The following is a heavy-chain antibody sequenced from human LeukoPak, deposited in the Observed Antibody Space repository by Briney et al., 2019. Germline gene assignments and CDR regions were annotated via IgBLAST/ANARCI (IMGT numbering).Heavy chain of an antibody. Sequence: PSETLSLTCTVSGGSITSYYWSWIRQSAGKGLEWIGRIYITGSTTYNPSLKSRVTMSLDTSKNQFSLKLSSVTAADTAVYYCARGRQRGKKGSSWYLGYFDYWGQGTLVTVSS. J-gene: IGHJ4*02. CDR1: GGSITSYY. CDR2: IYITGST. CDR3: ARGRQRGKKGSSWYLGYFDY. D-gene: IGHD6-13*01. V-gene: IGHV4-4*07.